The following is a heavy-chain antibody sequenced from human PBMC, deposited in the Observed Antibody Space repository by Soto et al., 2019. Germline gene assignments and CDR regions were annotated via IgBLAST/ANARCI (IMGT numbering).Heavy chain of an antibody. CDR2: ISSSSSYI. Sequence: EVQLVESGGGLVKPGGSLRLSCAASGFTFSSYSMNWVRQAPGKGLEWVSSISSSSSYIYYADSVKGRFTISRDNAKNSLYLQMNSLRAEDTAVYYCARDLPRDILTGVMDVWGQGTTVTVSS. CDR3: ARDLPRDILTGVMDV. J-gene: IGHJ6*02. V-gene: IGHV3-21*01. CDR1: GFTFSSYS. D-gene: IGHD3-9*01.